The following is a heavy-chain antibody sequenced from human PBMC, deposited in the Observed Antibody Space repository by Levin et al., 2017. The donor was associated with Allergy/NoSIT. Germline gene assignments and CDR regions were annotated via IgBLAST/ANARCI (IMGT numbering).Heavy chain of an antibody. D-gene: IGHD6-6*01. Sequence: GGSLRLSCKASGSTFTSYGISWVRQAPGQGLEWMGWISAYNGNTNYAQKLQGRVTMTTDTSTSTAYMELRSLRSDDTAVYYCARDRPTADNWFDPWGQGTLVTVSS. CDR2: ISAYNGNT. J-gene: IGHJ5*02. V-gene: IGHV1-18*01. CDR1: GSTFTSYG. CDR3: ARDRPTADNWFDP.